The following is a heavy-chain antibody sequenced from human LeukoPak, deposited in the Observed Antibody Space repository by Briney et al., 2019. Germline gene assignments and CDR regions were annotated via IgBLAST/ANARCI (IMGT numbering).Heavy chain of an antibody. D-gene: IGHD2-21*01. CDR2: IKEDGSEK. CDR3: ARGPVVVIAPADY. Sequence: GGSLRLSCAVSGFTFSDYWMTWVRQAPGKGLEWVANIKEDGSEKSYVDSVKGRFTISRDNAKNSLYLQMNNLRAEDTAVYYCARGPVVVIAPADYWGLGTLVTVSS. J-gene: IGHJ4*02. CDR1: GFTFSDYW. V-gene: IGHV3-7*01.